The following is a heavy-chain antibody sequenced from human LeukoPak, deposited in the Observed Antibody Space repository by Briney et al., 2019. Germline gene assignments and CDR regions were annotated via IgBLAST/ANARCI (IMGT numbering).Heavy chain of an antibody. Sequence: KPSETLSLTCAVYGGSFSGYYWSWIRQPPGKGLEWIGEINHSGSTNYNPSLKSRVTISVDRSKNQFSLKLSSVTAADTAVYYCARSDGTPQFDYWGQGTLDTVSS. CDR3: ARSDGTPQFDY. CDR1: GGSFSGYY. J-gene: IGHJ4*02. CDR2: INHSGST. D-gene: IGHD6-13*01. V-gene: IGHV4-34*01.